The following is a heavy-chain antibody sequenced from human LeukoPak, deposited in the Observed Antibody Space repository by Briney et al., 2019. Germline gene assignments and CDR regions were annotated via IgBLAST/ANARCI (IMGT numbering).Heavy chain of an antibody. CDR2: INHSGST. V-gene: IGHV4-34*01. Sequence: SETLSLTCAVYGGSFSGYYWSWIRQPPGKGLEWIGEINHSGSTNYNPSLKSRATISVDTSKNQFSLKLSSVTAADTAVYYCARGVVSFDYWGQGTLVTVSS. J-gene: IGHJ4*02. CDR3: ARGVVSFDY. D-gene: IGHD2-15*01. CDR1: GGSFSGYY.